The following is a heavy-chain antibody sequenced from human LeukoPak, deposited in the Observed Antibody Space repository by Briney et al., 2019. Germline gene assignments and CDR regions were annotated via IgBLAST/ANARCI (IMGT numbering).Heavy chain of an antibody. J-gene: IGHJ3*02. CDR1: GGSISGYY. Sequence: SETLSLTCTVSGGSISGYYWSWIRQPPGKGLEWIGYIYHTGSTNYNPSLKSRVTISVDTSKNQFSLKLTSVTAADTAVYYCARPYSSGWYGASDIWGQGTMVTVSS. CDR3: ARPYSSGWYGASDI. V-gene: IGHV4-59*08. CDR2: IYHTGST. D-gene: IGHD6-19*01.